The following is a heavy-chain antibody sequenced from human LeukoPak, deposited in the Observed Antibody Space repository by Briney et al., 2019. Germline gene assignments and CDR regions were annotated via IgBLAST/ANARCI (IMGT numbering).Heavy chain of an antibody. CDR3: ASGIAVAGTVFDY. D-gene: IGHD6-19*01. CDR2: IYYSGST. CDR1: GGSISSYY. Sequence: PSETLSLTCTVSGGSISSYYWSWIRQPPGKGLEWIGSIYYSGSTYYNPSLKSRVTISVDTSKNQFSLKLSSVTAADTAVYYCASGIAVAGTVFDYWGQGTLVTVSS. V-gene: IGHV4-39*01. J-gene: IGHJ4*02.